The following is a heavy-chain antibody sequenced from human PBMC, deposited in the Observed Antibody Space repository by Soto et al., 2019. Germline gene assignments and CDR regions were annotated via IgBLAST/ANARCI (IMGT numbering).Heavy chain of an antibody. V-gene: IGHV5-51*01. Sequence: PGESLKISCKTSGYSFISNWIAWVRKKPGKGLEWVAAIYPGDSDTRYSPSFQGQVTVSADKSITTAYLQWSSLKAPDTAVYYCARGSSYIVVVPAAIPPRAFDIWGQGTMVTVSS. CDR2: IYPGDSDT. D-gene: IGHD2-2*02. J-gene: IGHJ3*02. CDR3: ARGSSYIVVVPAAIPPRAFDI. CDR1: GYSFISNW.